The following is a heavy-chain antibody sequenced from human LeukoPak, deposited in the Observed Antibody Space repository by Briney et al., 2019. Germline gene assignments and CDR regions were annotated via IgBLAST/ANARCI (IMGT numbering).Heavy chain of an antibody. CDR2: MNPNSGNT. CDR1: GYTFTSYD. Sequence: ASVKVSCKASGYTFTSYDINWVRQATGQGLEWMGWMNPNSGNTNYAQKLQGRVTMTTDTSTSTAYMELRSLRSDDTAVYYCAKRMTMVTHAYVDDAFDIWGQGTMVTVSS. CDR3: AKRMTMVTHAYVDDAFDI. J-gene: IGHJ3*02. D-gene: IGHD4-17*01. V-gene: IGHV1-18*01.